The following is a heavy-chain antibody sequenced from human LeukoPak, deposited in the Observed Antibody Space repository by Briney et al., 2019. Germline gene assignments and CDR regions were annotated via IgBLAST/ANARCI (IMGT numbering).Heavy chain of an antibody. CDR1: GYTLTELS. CDR2: FDPEDGET. V-gene: IGHV1-24*01. CDR3: ATGGRGSGSYYFDY. D-gene: IGHD3-10*01. Sequence: ASVKVSCKVSGYTLTELSMHWVRQAPGKGLEWMGGFDPEDGETIYAQEFQGRVTMTEDTSTDTAYMELSSLRSEDTAVYYCATGGRGSGSYYFDYWGQGTLVTVSS. J-gene: IGHJ4*02.